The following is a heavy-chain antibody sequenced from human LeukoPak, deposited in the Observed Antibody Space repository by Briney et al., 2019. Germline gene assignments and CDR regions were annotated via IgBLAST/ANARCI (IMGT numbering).Heavy chain of an antibody. J-gene: IGHJ3*02. V-gene: IGHV4-30-4*01. CDR2: IYYSGST. D-gene: IGHD3-3*01. Sequence: SQNLSLTCTVSGGSISSGDYYWSWIRQPPGKGLEWIGYIYYSGSTYYNPSLKSRVTISVDTSKNQFSLKLSSVTAADTAVYYCARDRGITIFGVSNAFDIWGQGTMVTVSS. CDR1: GGSISSGDYY. CDR3: ARDRGITIFGVSNAFDI.